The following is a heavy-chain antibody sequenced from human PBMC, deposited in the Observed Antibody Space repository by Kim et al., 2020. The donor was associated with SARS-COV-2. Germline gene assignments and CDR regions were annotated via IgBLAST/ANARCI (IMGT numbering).Heavy chain of an antibody. J-gene: IGHJ5*02. CDR3: AGGGADFGGYAWFDP. V-gene: IGHV3-9*01. CDR1: GFTFDDYA. D-gene: IGHD4-17*01. Sequence: GGSLRLSCSTSGFTFDDYAMHWVRQPPGKGLEWVSGISRSSGRKGYADSVKGRFTISRDNAKTSLSLQMNSLTVEDTALYYCAGGGADFGGYAWFDPWG. CDR2: ISRSSGRK.